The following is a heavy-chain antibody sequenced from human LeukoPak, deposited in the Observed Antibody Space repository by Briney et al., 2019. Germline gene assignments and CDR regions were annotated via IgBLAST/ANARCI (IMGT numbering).Heavy chain of an antibody. CDR2: ISGSGGST. V-gene: IGHV3-23*01. CDR3: XKGSXXXEGAF. D-gene: IGHD6-19*01. CDR1: GFTFSSYA. Sequence: PGGSLRLSCAAPGFTFSSYAISSVRQAPGKGLEWVSAISGSGGSTTYADSVKGQFTISRDNPNNPLYLQMNNLRPEDTAVYYCXKGSXXXEGAF. J-gene: IGHJ3*01.